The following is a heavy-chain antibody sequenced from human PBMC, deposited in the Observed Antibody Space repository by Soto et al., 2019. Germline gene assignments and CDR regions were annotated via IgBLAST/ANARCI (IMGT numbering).Heavy chain of an antibody. CDR1: GFTFSNAW. V-gene: IGHV3-15*07. D-gene: IGHD3-3*01. Sequence: GGSLRLSCAASGFTFSNAWMNWVRQAPGKGLEWVGRIKSKTDGGTTDYAAPVKGRFTISRDDSKNTLYLQMNSLKTEDTAVYYCTTATPDVWSGYYVFDSWGQGTLVTVSS. CDR2: IKSKTDGGTT. CDR3: TTATPDVWSGYYVFDS. J-gene: IGHJ4*02.